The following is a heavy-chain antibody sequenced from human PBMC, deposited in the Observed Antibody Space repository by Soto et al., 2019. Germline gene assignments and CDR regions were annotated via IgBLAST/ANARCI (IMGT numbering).Heavy chain of an antibody. D-gene: IGHD2-21*02. CDR1: GYTFTSYY. V-gene: IGHV1-46*01. J-gene: IGHJ4*02. CDR3: ARGPSCGGDCYLFDY. Sequence: QVLLVQSGAEVTRPGASVKVSCKASGYTFTSYYMHWVRQAPGQGLEWMAMINPSGGRTKYAQIFQGRVTLTRDTSTGTGDMELSSLTSEDTAIYYCARGPSCGGDCYLFDYWGQGTQGTVSS. CDR2: INPSGGRT.